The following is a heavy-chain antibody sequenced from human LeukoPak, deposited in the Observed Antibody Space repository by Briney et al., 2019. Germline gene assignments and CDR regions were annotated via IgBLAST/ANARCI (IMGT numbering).Heavy chain of an antibody. Sequence: SETLSLTCTVSGYSISSGYYWGWIRQPPGKGLEWIGSINHSGSTYYNPSLKSRVTISVDTSKNQFSLNLSSVSAADTAAYYCARGPTTSPQYSFDYWGQGNMVTVSS. CDR1: GYSISSGYY. D-gene: IGHD4-17*01. CDR3: ARGPTTSPQYSFDY. CDR2: INHSGST. V-gene: IGHV4-38-2*02. J-gene: IGHJ4*02.